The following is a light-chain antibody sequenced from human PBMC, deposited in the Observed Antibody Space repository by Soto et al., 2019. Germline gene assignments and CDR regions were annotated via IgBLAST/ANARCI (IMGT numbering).Light chain of an antibody. CDR3: QQYAGS. Sequence: EIVMTQSPATLSVSPGERATLSCRASQSVSSSYLAWYQQKPGQAPRLLIYGASSRATGIPDRFSGSGSGTDFTLTISRLEPEDFAVYYCQQYAGSFGGGTKVDIK. J-gene: IGKJ4*02. CDR1: QSVSSSY. CDR2: GAS. V-gene: IGKV3-20*01.